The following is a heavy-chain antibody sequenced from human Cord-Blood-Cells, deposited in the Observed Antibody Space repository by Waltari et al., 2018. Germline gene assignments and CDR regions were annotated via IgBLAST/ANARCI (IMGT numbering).Heavy chain of an antibody. D-gene: IGHD2-2*02. CDR1: GYTFTSYG. J-gene: IGHJ6*03. V-gene: IGHV1-18*04. Sequence: QVQLVQSGAEVKKPGASVKVSCKASGYTFTSYGISWVRQAPGQGLEWMGWISAYNGNTNYAQKLQGRVTMTTDTSTSTAYMGRRSLRSDATAVYYCARDGACSSTSCYTSHYYYYMDVWGKGTTVTVSS. CDR2: ISAYNGNT. CDR3: ARDGACSSTSCYTSHYYYYMDV.